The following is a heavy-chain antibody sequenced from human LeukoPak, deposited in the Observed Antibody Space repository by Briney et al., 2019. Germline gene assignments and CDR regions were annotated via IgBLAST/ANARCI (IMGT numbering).Heavy chain of an antibody. J-gene: IGHJ4*02. Sequence: SVKXSCKASGYTFTGYYMHWVRQAPGQGLEWMGWINPNSGGTNYAQKFQGRVTMTRDTSISTAYMELSRLRSDDTAVYYCARVRLDFWSGYAFDYWGQGTLVTVSS. CDR1: GYTFTGYY. D-gene: IGHD3-3*01. CDR2: INPNSGGT. CDR3: ARVRLDFWSGYAFDY. V-gene: IGHV1-2*02.